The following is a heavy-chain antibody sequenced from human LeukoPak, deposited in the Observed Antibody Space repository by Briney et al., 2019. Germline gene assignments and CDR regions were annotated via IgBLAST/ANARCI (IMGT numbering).Heavy chain of an antibody. J-gene: IGHJ5*02. CDR1: GGSFSGYY. Sequence: SETLSLTCAVYGGSFSGYYWSWIRQPPGKGLEWIGDINHSGSTNYNPSLKSRVTISVDTSKNQFSLKLSSVTAADTAVYYCARVFHGYNSVRYYDWFDPWGQGTLVTVSS. V-gene: IGHV4-34*01. CDR3: ARVFHGYNSVRYYDWFDP. D-gene: IGHD5-24*01. CDR2: INHSGST.